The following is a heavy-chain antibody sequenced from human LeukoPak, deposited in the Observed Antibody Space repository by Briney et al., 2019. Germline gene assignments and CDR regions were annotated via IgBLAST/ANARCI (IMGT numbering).Heavy chain of an antibody. Sequence: SETLSLTCTVSGGSISSYYWSWIRQPPGKGLEWIGDIYYSGYTNYNPSLKSRVTISVDTSKNQFSLKLSSVTAADTAVYYCARDGDYYDSSGYFDYWGQGTLVTVSS. CDR3: ARDGDYYDSSGYFDY. D-gene: IGHD3-22*01. V-gene: IGHV4-59*12. CDR1: GGSISSYY. J-gene: IGHJ4*02. CDR2: IYYSGYT.